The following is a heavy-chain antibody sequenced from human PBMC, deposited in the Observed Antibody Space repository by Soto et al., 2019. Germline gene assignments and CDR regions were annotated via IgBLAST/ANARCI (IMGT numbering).Heavy chain of an antibody. V-gene: IGHV3-11*01. CDR2: ISSSGTTK. CDR3: AREGEYWFDP. D-gene: IGHD3-16*01. CDR1: GFNFSDHY. J-gene: IGHJ5*02. Sequence: GGSLRLSCVASGFNFSDHYMTWIRQAPGKGLEWVSSISSSGTTKEYADSVKGRFTIARDNAKNSLSLQMNSLRAEDTAVYYCAREGEYWFDPWGQGTLVTVSS.